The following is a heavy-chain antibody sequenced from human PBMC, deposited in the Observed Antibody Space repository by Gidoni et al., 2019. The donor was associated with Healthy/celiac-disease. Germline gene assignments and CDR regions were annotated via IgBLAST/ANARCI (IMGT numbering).Heavy chain of an antibody. Sequence: QVQLQQWGAGLLKPSETLSLTCAVEGGSFSGYYWSWIRQPPGKGLEWIGEINHSGSTNYNPSLTSRVTISVDTSKNQFSLKLSSVTAADTAVYYCARGFRAAAGKYYYYYYYMDVWGKGTTVTVSS. D-gene: IGHD6-13*01. CDR3: ARGFRAAAGKYYYYYYYMDV. CDR2: INHSGST. J-gene: IGHJ6*03. CDR1: GGSFSGYY. V-gene: IGHV4-34*01.